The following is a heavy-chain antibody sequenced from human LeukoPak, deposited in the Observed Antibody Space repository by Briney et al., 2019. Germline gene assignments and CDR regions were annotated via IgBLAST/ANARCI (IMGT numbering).Heavy chain of an antibody. CDR2: ISAYNGNT. CDR1: GYTFTSYG. J-gene: IGHJ5*02. CDR3: ARGIVSSGMGDWFDP. V-gene: IGHV1-18*01. D-gene: IGHD6-19*01. Sequence: ASVKVSCKASGYTFTSYGISWVRQAPGQGLEWMGWISAYNGNTNYAQKLQGRVTMTTDTSTSTAYMELRSLRSDDTAVYYCARGIVSSGMGDWFDPWGQGTLVTVSS.